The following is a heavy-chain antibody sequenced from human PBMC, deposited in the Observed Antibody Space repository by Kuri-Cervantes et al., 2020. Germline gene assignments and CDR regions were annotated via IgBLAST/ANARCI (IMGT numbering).Heavy chain of an antibody. J-gene: IGHJ6*03. CDR2: ISSSSSTI. D-gene: IGHD5-12*01. CDR3: ARDRVATIYEDYYYYYMDV. V-gene: IGHV3-48*04. CDR1: GFTFSSYS. Sequence: GESLKISCAASGFTFSSYSMNWVRQAPGKGLEWVSYISSSSSTIYYADSVKGRFTISRDNAKNSLYLQMNSLRSEDTAVYYCARDRVATIYEDYYYYYMDVWGKGTTVTVSS.